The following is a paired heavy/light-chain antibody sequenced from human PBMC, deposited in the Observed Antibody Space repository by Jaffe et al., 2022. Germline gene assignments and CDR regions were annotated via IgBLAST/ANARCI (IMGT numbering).Heavy chain of an antibody. CDR1: GFSLSTGGVG. V-gene: IGHV2-5*02. Sequence: QITLKESGPTLVKPTQTLTLTCTFSGFSLSTGGVGVGWIRQPPGKALEWLALIYWDDDKRYSPSLKSRLSITKDTSTNQVVLTMTNMDPVDTSTYYCAHQVRVGYYYFDYWGQGTLVTVSS. CDR3: AHQVRVGYYYFDY. J-gene: IGHJ4*02. CDR2: IYWDDDK. D-gene: IGHD1-26*01.
Light chain of an antibody. CDR3: QQYNSYST. V-gene: IGKV1-5*03. J-gene: IGKJ1*01. CDR1: QSISTS. Sequence: DIQMTQSPSTLSASVGDRVTITCRASQSISTSLAWYQQKPGKAPKLLIYKASSLESGVPSRFSGSGSGTEFTLTISSLQPDDFATYYCQQYNSYSTFGQGTKVEIK. CDR2: KAS.